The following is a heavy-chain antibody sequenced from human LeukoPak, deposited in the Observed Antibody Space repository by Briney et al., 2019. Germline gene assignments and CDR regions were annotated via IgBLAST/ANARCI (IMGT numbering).Heavy chain of an antibody. J-gene: IGHJ5*02. V-gene: IGHV1-18*01. D-gene: IGHD2-2*01. CDR2: ISAYNGNT. CDR3: AGDIRLVVSWFDP. CDR1: GYTFTGYG. Sequence: ASVKVSCKASGYTFTGYGISWVRQAPGQGLEWMGWISAYNGNTNYAQKLQGRVTMTTDTSTSTAYMELRRLRSDDTAVYYCAGDIRLVVSWFDPWGQGTLVTVSS.